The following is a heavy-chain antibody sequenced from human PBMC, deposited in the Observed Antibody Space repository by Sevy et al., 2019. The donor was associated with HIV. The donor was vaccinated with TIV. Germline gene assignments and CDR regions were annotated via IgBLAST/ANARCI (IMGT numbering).Heavy chain of an antibody. D-gene: IGHD5-18*01. CDR1: GFPFSSYA. CDR2: IGGSGVST. Sequence: GGSLRLSCAASGFPFSSYAMSWVRQAPGKGLEWVSAIGGSGVSTYYADSVKGRFTISRDNSKNTLYLQMISLRAEDTAVYYCAKDRAAMVGDGFDIWGQGTMVTVS. J-gene: IGHJ3*02. CDR3: AKDRAAMVGDGFDI. V-gene: IGHV3-23*01.